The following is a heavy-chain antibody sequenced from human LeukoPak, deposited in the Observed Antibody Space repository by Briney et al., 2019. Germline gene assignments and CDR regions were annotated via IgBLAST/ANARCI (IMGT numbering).Heavy chain of an antibody. D-gene: IGHD5-12*01. CDR1: GFTFSSFA. CDR3: ATKRWLREDFFDY. V-gene: IGHV3-23*01. CDR2: ISDSGGST. Sequence: GGSLRLSCAASGFTFSSFAMYWARRAPGKGLEWVSCISDSGGSTYYADSVKGRFTISRDNSKNTLYLQLNSLRAEDTAVYFCATKRWLREDFFDYWGQGTLVTVSS. J-gene: IGHJ4*02.